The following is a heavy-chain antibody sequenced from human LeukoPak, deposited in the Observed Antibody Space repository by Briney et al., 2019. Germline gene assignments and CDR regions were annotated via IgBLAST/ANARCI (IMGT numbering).Heavy chain of an antibody. J-gene: IGHJ6*02. CDR3: AREGLAYCGGDCYSIPAYYGMDV. D-gene: IGHD2-21*02. CDR1: GYTFTSYY. Sequence: ASVKVSCKASGYTFTSYYMHWVRQAPGQGLEWMGIINPSGGSTSYAQKFQGRVTMTRDTSTSTVYMELSSLRSEDTAVYYCAREGLAYCGGDCYSIPAYYGMDVWAKGPRSPSP. V-gene: IGHV1-46*01. CDR2: INPSGGST.